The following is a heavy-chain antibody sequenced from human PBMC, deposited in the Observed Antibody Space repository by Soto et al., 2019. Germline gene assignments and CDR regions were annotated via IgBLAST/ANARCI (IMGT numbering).Heavy chain of an antibody. V-gene: IGHV3-30*04. J-gene: IGHJ6*02. CDR2: ISYDGSNK. Sequence: GGSLRLSCAASGFTFSSYAMHWVRQAPGKGLEWVAVISYDGSNKYYADSVKGRFTISRDNSKNTLYLQMNSLRAEDRAVYYCARDLLPYYYYYGRDVWGQGTTVTVSS. D-gene: IGHD3-10*01. CDR3: ARDLLPYYYYYGRDV. CDR1: GFTFSSYA.